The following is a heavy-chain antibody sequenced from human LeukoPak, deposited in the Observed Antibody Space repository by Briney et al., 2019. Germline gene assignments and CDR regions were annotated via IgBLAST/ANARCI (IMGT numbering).Heavy chain of an antibody. J-gene: IGHJ4*02. V-gene: IGHV1-2*06. D-gene: IGHD5-18*01. CDR2: INPNSSGT. CDR3: ARDTHVQGYSYGFDY. CDR1: GYTFTGYY. Sequence: GASVKVSCKASGYTFTGYYMHWVRQAPGQGLEWMGRINPNSSGTNYAQKFQGRVTMTRDTSISTAYMELSRLRSDDTAVYYCARDTHVQGYSYGFDYWGQGTLVTVSS.